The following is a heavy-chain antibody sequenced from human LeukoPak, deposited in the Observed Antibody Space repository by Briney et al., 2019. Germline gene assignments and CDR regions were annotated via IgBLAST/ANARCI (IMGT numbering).Heavy chain of an antibody. Sequence: PGGSLRLSCAASGFTFSSYWMSWVRQAPGKGLEWVSAISGSGGSTYYADSVKGRFTISRDNSKNTLYLQMNSLRAEDTAVYYCAKDLGSITMVRGVIITNPNWFDPWGQGTLVTVSS. V-gene: IGHV3-23*01. CDR1: GFTFSSYW. CDR3: AKDLGSITMVRGVIITNPNWFDP. J-gene: IGHJ5*02. CDR2: ISGSGGST. D-gene: IGHD3-10*01.